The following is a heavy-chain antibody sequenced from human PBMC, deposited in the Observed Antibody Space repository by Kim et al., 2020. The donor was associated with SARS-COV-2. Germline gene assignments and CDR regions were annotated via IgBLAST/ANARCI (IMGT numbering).Heavy chain of an antibody. CDR1: GYTFTSYA. Sequence: ASVKVSCKSSGYTFTSYAMNWVRQAPGQGLEWMGLINTNTGYPTYAQGFTGRVVFSLDTSVSTAYLQISSLMAEDTAVYYCARDAHARAEFDWLLSPFYYYYAMGVWGQGTTVTVSS. J-gene: IGHJ6*02. V-gene: IGHV7-4-1*02. D-gene: IGHD3-9*01. CDR3: ARDAHARAEFDWLLSPFYYYYAMGV. CDR2: INTNTGYP.